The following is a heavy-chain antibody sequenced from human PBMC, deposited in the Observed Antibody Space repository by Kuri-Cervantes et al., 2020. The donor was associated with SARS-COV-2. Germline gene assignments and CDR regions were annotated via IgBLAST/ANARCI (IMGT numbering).Heavy chain of an antibody. D-gene: IGHD4-17*01. J-gene: IGHJ3*02. CDR3: AGVMTTVTTSDSFDI. CDR2: IIPIFGTA. CDR1: GGTFSSYA. V-gene: IGHV1-69*13. Sequence: SVKVSCKASGGTFSSYAISWVRQAPGQGLEWMGGIIPIFGTANYAQKFQGRVTITADESTSTAYMELSSLRSEDTAVYYCAGVMTTVTTSDSFDIWGQGTMVTVSS.